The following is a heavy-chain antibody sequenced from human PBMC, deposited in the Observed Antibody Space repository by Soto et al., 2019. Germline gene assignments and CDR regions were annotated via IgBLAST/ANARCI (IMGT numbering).Heavy chain of an antibody. CDR2: IYYSGST. V-gene: IGHV4-31*03. D-gene: IGHD6-13*01. J-gene: IGHJ6*02. CDR1: GGSISSGGYY. CDR3: ARDLIAATGKHYYYYYGMDV. Sequence: QVQLQESGPGLVKPSQTLSLTCTVSGGSISSGGYYWSWIRQHPGKGLEWIGYIYYSGSTYYNPSLKSRVTISVDSYXXQXSXXLSAVTAADTAVYYCARDLIAATGKHYYYYYGMDVWGQGTTVTVSS.